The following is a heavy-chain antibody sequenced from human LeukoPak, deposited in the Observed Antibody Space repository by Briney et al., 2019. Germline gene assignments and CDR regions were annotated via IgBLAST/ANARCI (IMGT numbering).Heavy chain of an antibody. J-gene: IGHJ3*02. V-gene: IGHV3-7*01. CDR1: GFTFSSYW. CDR3: ARDLWGVTYDAFDI. Sequence: GGSLRLSCAASGFTFSSYWMRWVRQAPGKGLEWVANIKQDGSEKYYVDSVKGRFTISRDNAKNSLYLQMNSLRAEDTAVYYCARDLWGVTYDAFDIWGQGTMVTVSS. CDR2: IKQDGSEK. D-gene: IGHD3-16*01.